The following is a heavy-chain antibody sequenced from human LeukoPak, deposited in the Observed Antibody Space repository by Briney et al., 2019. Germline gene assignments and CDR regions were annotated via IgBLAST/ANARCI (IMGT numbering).Heavy chain of an antibody. CDR1: GFTFSSYA. J-gene: IGHJ6*02. D-gene: IGHD1-26*01. Sequence: GGSLRLSCAASGFTFSSYAMHWVRQAPGKGLEWVAVISYDGSNKYYADSVKGRFTISRDNSKNTLYLQMNSLRAEDTAVYYCARVPGSYPENYYYGMDVWGQGTRSPSP. V-gene: IGHV3-30-3*01. CDR3: ARVPGSYPENYYYGMDV. CDR2: ISYDGSNK.